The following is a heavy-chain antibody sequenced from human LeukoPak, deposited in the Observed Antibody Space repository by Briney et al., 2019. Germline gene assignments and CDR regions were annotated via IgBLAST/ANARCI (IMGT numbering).Heavy chain of an antibody. D-gene: IGHD3-22*01. V-gene: IGHV4-61*02. J-gene: IGHJ3*02. CDR2: IYTSGST. Sequence: SETLSLTCTVSGGSITNNNYYWDWIRQPAGKGLEWIGRIYTSGSTNYNPSLKSRVTMSVDTSKNQFSLKLSSVTAADTAVYYCARPSYYYDSSGYPVDAFDIWGQGTMVTVSS. CDR3: ARPSYYYDSSGYPVDAFDI. CDR1: GGSITNNNYY.